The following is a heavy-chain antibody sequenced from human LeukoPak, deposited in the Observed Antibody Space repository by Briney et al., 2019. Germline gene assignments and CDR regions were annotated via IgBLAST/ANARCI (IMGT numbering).Heavy chain of an antibody. V-gene: IGHV1-2*02. CDR3: ARAAGRFVTPDYY. CDR1: GYTFTGYY. CDR2: INPNSGGT. J-gene: IGHJ4*02. D-gene: IGHD4-23*01. Sequence: GASVKVSCKASGYTFTGYYMHWVRQAPGQGLEWMGWINPNSGGTNYAQKSQGRVTMTRDTSISTAYMELSRLRSDDTAVYYCARAAGRFVTPDYYWGQGTLVTVSS.